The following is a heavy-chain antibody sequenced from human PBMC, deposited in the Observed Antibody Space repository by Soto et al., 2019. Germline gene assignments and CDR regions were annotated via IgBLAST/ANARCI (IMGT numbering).Heavy chain of an antibody. D-gene: IGHD3-3*01. J-gene: IGHJ6*02. V-gene: IGHV3-23*01. CDR1: GFTFSSYA. CDR3: AKSLKNYDFWSGYGYGMDV. Sequence: PGGSLRLSCVASGFTFSSYAMSWARQAPGKGLEWVSSISGSGVSTYYTDSVKGRSTISRDNSKNTLYLQMNSLRAEDAALYYCAKSLKNYDFWSGYGYGMDVWGQGTTVTVSS. CDR2: ISGSGVST.